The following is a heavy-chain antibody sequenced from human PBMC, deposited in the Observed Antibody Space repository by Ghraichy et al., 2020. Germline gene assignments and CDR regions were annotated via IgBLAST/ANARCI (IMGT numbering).Heavy chain of an antibody. CDR2: INSCDSTI. CDR1: GFTFSNSY. V-gene: IGHV3-11*01. J-gene: IGHJ6*02. CDR3: ATLYEGKELYCYYGMDV. D-gene: IGHD3-3*01. Sequence: GGSLRLSCAASGFTFSNSYMSWIRQAPGKGLEWVSNINSCDSTIYYVDSVKGRFTISRDNAKNSLYLQMNSLRAEDTAVYYCATLYEGKELYCYYGMDVWGQGTTVTGSS.